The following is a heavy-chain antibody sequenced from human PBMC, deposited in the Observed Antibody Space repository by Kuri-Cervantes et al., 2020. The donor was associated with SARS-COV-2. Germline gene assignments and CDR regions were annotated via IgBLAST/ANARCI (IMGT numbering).Heavy chain of an antibody. CDR1: GFIFRNYV. CDR3: VGGGSNVVQRGF. D-gene: IGHD1-26*01. Sequence: GESLKISCSSSGFIFRNYVMYWVRQAPGKGLEYVSSIRNYGDSPYYGDSVKGRFTISRDNSKNTLYLQMDSLRVEDAAVYYCVGGGSNVVQRGFWGQGSLVTVSS. J-gene: IGHJ4*02. V-gene: IGHV3-64D*08. CDR2: IRNYGDSP.